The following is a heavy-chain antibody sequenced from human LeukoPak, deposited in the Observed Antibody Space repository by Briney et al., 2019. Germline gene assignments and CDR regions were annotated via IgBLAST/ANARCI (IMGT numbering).Heavy chain of an antibody. D-gene: IGHD2-2*01. J-gene: IGHJ6*03. Sequence: SETLSLTCNVSGGSISSSSYYWGWIRQPPGKGLEWIGSIYYSGSTNYNPSLKSRVTISVDTSKNQFSLKLSSVTAADTAVYYCASAYCSSTSCYGFYYYMDVWGKGTTVTISS. V-gene: IGHV4-39*01. CDR1: GGSISSSSYY. CDR2: IYYSGST. CDR3: ASAYCSSTSCYGFYYYMDV.